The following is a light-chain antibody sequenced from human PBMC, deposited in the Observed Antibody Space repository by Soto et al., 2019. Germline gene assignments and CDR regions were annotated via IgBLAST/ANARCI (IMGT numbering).Light chain of an antibody. CDR2: DAS. CDR3: QQLNSYPRT. CDR1: QGISSY. Sequence: DIQLTQSPSFLSASVGDRVTITCRASQGISSYLAWYQQKPGKAPKLLIYDASTLQSGVPSRFSGSGSGTDFTLTISSLQPEDFATYYCQQLNSYPRTFGQGTKVEIK. V-gene: IGKV1-9*01. J-gene: IGKJ1*01.